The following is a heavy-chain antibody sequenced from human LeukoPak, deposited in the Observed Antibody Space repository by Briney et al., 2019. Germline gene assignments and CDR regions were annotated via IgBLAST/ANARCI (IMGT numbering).Heavy chain of an antibody. V-gene: IGHV3-74*03. CDR2: IDSDGSRI. CDR1: GFTFSTSW. J-gene: IGHJ4*02. D-gene: IGHD6-13*01. Sequence: GGSLRLSCEGSGFTFSTSWMHWVRQAPGKGLVWVSRIDSDGSRITYADSVKGRFTISRDNAKNTVYLQMNSLRAEDTAVYYCAKGLGIAAAGYFDYWGQGTLVTVSS. CDR3: AKGLGIAAAGYFDY.